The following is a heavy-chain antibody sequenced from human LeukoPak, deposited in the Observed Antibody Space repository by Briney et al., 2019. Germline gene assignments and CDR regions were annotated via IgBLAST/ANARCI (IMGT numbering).Heavy chain of an antibody. Sequence: PGGSLRLSCAASGFTFSSYGMHWVRQAPGKGLEWVAFIRYDGSNKYYADSVKGRFTISRDNSKNTLYLQMNSLRAEDTAMYYCAKDLGSSGWYGSPCFDYWGQGTLVTVSS. D-gene: IGHD6-19*01. CDR3: AKDLGSSGWYGSPCFDY. V-gene: IGHV3-30*02. J-gene: IGHJ4*02. CDR1: GFTFSSYG. CDR2: IRYDGSNK.